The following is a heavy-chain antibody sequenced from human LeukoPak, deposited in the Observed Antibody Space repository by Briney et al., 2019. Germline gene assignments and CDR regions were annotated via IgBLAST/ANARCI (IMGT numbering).Heavy chain of an antibody. CDR1: GYTLTELS. D-gene: IGHD5-18*01. Sequence: ASVKVSCKVSGYTLTELSMHWVRQAPGTGLERKGGFDPEDGETIYAQKFQGRVTMTEDTSTDTAYMELSSLRSEDTAVYYCATDLASRGYSYLDYWGQGTLVTVSS. CDR2: FDPEDGET. CDR3: ATDLASRGYSYLDY. V-gene: IGHV1-24*01. J-gene: IGHJ4*02.